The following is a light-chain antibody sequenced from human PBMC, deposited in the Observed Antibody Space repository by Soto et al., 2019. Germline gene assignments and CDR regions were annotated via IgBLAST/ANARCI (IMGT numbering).Light chain of an antibody. CDR2: DAY. Sequence: EVVLTQSPVTLSLSPGERATLSCTASQSFRGLLAWYQQKPGQAPRLLIYDAYNRATGIPPRFSGSGSGTDFTLTNSSLEPEDSAVSYCQQRHMWPITFGQGTRLEIK. CDR3: QQRHMWPIT. V-gene: IGKV3-11*01. J-gene: IGKJ5*01. CDR1: QSFRGL.